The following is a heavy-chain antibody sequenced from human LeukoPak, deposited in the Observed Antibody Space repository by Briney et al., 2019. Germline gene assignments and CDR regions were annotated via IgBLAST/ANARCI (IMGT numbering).Heavy chain of an antibody. Sequence: SETLSLTCAVSGVSFNDYYWSWVRQTPGKGLEWIGEINHSGYTNDSPSLKSRVTLSIDASRKQFSLNLRSVTVADTGIYYCTRMTTGHDYWGQGTLVTVSS. CDR3: TRMTTGHDY. CDR1: GVSFNDYY. V-gene: IGHV4-34*01. CDR2: INHSGYT. J-gene: IGHJ4*02. D-gene: IGHD4-17*01.